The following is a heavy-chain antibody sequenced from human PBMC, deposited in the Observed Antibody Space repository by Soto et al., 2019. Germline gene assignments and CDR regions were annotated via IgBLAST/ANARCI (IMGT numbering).Heavy chain of an antibody. V-gene: IGHV1-69*13. CDR2: IIPIFGTA. CDR3: ARQGVVIRRGAFDI. D-gene: IGHD3-3*01. CDR1: GGTLSSYA. J-gene: IGHJ3*02. Sequence: SVKVSCKASGGTLSSYAISCVRQAPGQGLEWMGGIIPIFGTANYAQKFQGRVTITADESTSTAYMELSSLRSEDTAVYYCARQGVVIRRGAFDIWGQGTMVTVSS.